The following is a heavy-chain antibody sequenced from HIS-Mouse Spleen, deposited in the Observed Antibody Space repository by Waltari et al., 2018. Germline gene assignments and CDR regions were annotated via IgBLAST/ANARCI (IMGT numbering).Heavy chain of an antibody. V-gene: IGHV4-39*07. D-gene: IGHD6-13*01. CDR2: IYYRGST. J-gene: IGHJ2*01. CDR1: GGSISSSRYY. CDR3: AREIPYSSSWYDWYFDL. Sequence: QLQLQESGPGLVKPSETLSLTCTVAGGSISSSRYYWGRIRQPPGKGLEWIGSIYYRGSTYYNPSLKSRVTISVDTSKNQFSLKLSSVTAADTAVYYCAREIPYSSSWYDWYFDLWGRGTLVTVSS.